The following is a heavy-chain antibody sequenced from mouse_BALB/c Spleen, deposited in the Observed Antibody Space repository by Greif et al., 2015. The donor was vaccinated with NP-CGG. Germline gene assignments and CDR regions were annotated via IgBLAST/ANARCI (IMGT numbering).Heavy chain of an antibody. D-gene: IGHD1-1*01. CDR2: INSDGGST. CDR3: ARHYYGSSWYFDV. V-gene: IGHV5-2*01. CDR1: EYEFPSHD. J-gene: IGHJ1*01. Sequence: EVLLVESGGGFVQPGESLKLSCESNEYEFPSHDMSWVRKTPEKRLELVAAINSDGGSTYYPDTMERRFIISRDNTKXTLYPQMSSLRSEDTALYYCARHYYGSSWYFDVWGAGTTVTVSS.